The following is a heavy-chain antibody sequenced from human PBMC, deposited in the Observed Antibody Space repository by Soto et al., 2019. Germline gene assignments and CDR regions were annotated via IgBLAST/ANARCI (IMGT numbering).Heavy chain of an antibody. V-gene: IGHV3-23*01. Sequence: GGTLRLSCAASGFTFSSYALSWVRQAPGKGLQCVSTISGNGISTYYADSVKGRFTISRDNSRNTLYLQMNSLRAEDTAVYYCAKVQGSGSGLYYFYYYGMDVWGQGTTVTVSS. CDR2: ISGNGIST. CDR3: AKVQGSGSGLYYFYYYGMDV. D-gene: IGHD3-10*01. J-gene: IGHJ6*02. CDR1: GFTFSSYA.